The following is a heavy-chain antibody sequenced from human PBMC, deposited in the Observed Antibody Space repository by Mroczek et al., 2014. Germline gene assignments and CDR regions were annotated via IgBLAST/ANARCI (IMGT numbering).Heavy chain of an antibody. CDR3: ARVWGHNNWFDP. D-gene: IGHD3-16*01. V-gene: IGHV4-61*02. CDR1: GGSISSGSYY. CDR2: IYTSGST. J-gene: IGHJ5*02. Sequence: QVQLQQSGPGLVKPSQTLSLTCTVSGGSISSGSYYWSWIRQPAGKGLEWIGRIYTSGSTNYNPSLKSRVTISVDTSKNQFSLKLSSVTAADTAVYYCARVWGHNNWFDPWGQGTLVTVSS.